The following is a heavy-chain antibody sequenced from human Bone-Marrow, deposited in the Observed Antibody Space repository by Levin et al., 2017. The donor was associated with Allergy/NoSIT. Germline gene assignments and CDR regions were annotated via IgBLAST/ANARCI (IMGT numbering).Heavy chain of an antibody. Sequence: ASVKVSCKASGYTFTGYNLHWVRQAPGQGLEWMGRINPKTGGTIYAQTFQDRVTMTRDTSVTTAYLELSSLRSDDTAVYYCARDGLDFDYWGQGTLATVSS. CDR3: ARDGLDFDY. CDR1: GYTFTGYN. V-gene: IGHV1-2*06. CDR2: INPKTGGT. D-gene: IGHD1-1*01. J-gene: IGHJ4*02.